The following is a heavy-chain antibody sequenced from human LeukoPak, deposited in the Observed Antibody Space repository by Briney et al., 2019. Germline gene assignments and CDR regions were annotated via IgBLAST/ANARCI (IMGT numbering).Heavy chain of an antibody. CDR1: GYSISSGYY. J-gene: IGHJ5*02. Sequence: SEXLSLTCTVSGYSISSGYYWGWIRQPPGKGLEWIGSIYHSASTYYIPSLMSRVTISVDTSKNQFSLKLSSVTAADTAVYYCARKRPTIFGVVTWFDPWGQGTLVTVSS. CDR2: IYHSAST. CDR3: ARKRPTIFGVVTWFDP. D-gene: IGHD3-3*01. V-gene: IGHV4-38-2*02.